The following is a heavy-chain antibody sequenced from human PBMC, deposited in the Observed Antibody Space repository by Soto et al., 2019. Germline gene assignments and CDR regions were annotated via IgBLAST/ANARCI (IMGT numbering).Heavy chain of an antibody. CDR1: GFTFSSY. Sequence: EVQLLESGGGLVQPGGSLRLSCAASGFTFSSYMSWVRQAPGKGLEWVSVIYSGGSTYYADSVKGRFTISRDNSKNTLYLQMNSLRAEDTAVYYCARRPGTTLDYWGQGTLVTVSS. D-gene: IGHD1-7*01. V-gene: IGHV3-66*01. CDR2: IYSGGST. CDR3: ARRPGTTLDY. J-gene: IGHJ4*02.